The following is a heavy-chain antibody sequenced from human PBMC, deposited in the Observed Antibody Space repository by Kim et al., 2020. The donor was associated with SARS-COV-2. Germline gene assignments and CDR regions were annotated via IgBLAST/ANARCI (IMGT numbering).Heavy chain of an antibody. Sequence: GGSLRLSCAASGFTFSNAWMSWVRQAPGKGLEWVGRIKSKTDGGTTDYAAPVKGRFTISRDDSKNTLYLQMNSLKTEDTAVYYCTTSAKGVPLWFGELLRGGMDVWGQGTTVTVSS. D-gene: IGHD3-10*01. V-gene: IGHV3-15*01. CDR1: GFTFSNAW. J-gene: IGHJ6*02. CDR3: TTSAKGVPLWFGELLRGGMDV. CDR2: IKSKTDGGTT.